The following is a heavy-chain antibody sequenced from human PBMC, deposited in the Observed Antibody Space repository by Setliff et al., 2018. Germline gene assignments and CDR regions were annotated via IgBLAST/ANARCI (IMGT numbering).Heavy chain of an antibody. Sequence: NPSETLSLTCAVYGGSFSGYYWSWIRQPPGKGLEWIGEINHSGSTNYNPSLKSRVTISVDTSKNQFSLKLSSVTAADTAVYYCAGAKGVLLWFGDGWFDPWGQGTLVTVSS. J-gene: IGHJ5*02. CDR2: INHSGST. V-gene: IGHV4-34*01. CDR1: GGSFSGYY. CDR3: AGAKGVLLWFGDGWFDP. D-gene: IGHD3-10*01.